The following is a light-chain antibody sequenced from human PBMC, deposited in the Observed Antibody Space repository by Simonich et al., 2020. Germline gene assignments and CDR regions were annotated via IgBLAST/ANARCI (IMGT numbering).Light chain of an antibody. V-gene: IGLV2-14*02. J-gene: IGLJ3*02. CDR3: SSYTSSSFWV. CDR2: AGS. Sequence: QSALTQPASVSGSPGQSITISCTGTSSDVGSYNLVSWYQQPPGKAPKLMIYAGSKRPSGVSNRFSGSKSGNTASLTISGLQAEDEADYYCSSYTSSSFWVFGGGTKLTVL. CDR1: SSDVGSYNL.